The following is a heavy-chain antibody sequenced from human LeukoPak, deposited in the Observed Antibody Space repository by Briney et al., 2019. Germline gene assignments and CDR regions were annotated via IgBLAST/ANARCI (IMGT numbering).Heavy chain of an antibody. D-gene: IGHD3-10*01. CDR3: ARKSASGNYPLDY. CDR2: MSADSATT. J-gene: IGHJ4*02. CDR1: GFNFGSYS. V-gene: IGHV3-23*01. Sequence: GALRLSCAASGFNFGSYSMTWVRQAPGKGLEWVSVMSADSATTFYADSVKGRFTISRDNAKNTVFLQMSSLRAEDTALYYCARKSASGNYPLDYWGQGTLVTVSS.